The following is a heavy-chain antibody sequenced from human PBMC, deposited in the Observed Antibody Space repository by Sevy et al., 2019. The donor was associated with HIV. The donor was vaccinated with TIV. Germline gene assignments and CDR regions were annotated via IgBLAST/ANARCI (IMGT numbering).Heavy chain of an antibody. CDR2: IIPIFGTT. CDR3: ARAGRGYSGYDYNFDY. V-gene: IGHV1-69*13. J-gene: IGHJ4*02. D-gene: IGHD5-12*01. CDR1: GGTFSSYA. Sequence: ASVKVSCKASGGTFSSYAISWVRQAPGQGLEWMGGIIPIFGTTNYAQKFQGRVTITADESTSTAYMELSSLRSEDTAVYYYARAGRGYSGYDYNFDYWGQGTLVTVSS.